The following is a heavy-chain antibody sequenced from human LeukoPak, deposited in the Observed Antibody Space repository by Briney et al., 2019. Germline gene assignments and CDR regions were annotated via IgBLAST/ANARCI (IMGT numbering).Heavy chain of an antibody. CDR3: ARLPGPVEAFDI. J-gene: IGHJ3*02. CDR1: GGSISSYY. Sequence: SETLSLTCTVSGGSISSYYWSWIRQPPGKGLEWIGYIYYSGSTNYNPSLKSRVTISVDTSKNQFSLKLSSVTAADTAVYYWARLPGPVEAFDIWGQGTMVTVSS. V-gene: IGHV4-59*01. CDR2: IYYSGST.